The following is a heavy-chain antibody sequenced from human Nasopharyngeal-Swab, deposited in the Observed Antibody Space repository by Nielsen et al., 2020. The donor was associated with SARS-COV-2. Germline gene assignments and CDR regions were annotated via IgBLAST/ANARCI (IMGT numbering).Heavy chain of an antibody. CDR1: GYTFTSYG. CDR2: INPNSGGT. V-gene: IGHV1-2*04. CDR3: ARDHFLVVAAHPHQYYYGMDV. J-gene: IGHJ6*02. D-gene: IGHD2-15*01. Sequence: ASVKVSCKASGYTFTSYGISWVRQAPGQGLEWMGWINPNSGGTNYAQKFQGWVTMTRDTSISTAYMELSRLRSDDTAVYYCARDHFLVVAAHPHQYYYGMDVWGQGTTVTVSS.